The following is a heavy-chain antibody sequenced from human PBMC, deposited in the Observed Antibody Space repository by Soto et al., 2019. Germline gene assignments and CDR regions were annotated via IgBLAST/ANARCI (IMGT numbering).Heavy chain of an antibody. CDR3: ARGESVHYYDSSGYLDY. D-gene: IGHD3-22*01. J-gene: IGHJ4*02. V-gene: IGHV1-69*13. Sequence: SVKVSCKASGGTFSSYAISWVRQAPGQGLEWMGGIIPIFGTANYAQKFQGRVTITADESTSTAYMELSSLRSEDTAVYYCARGESVHYYDSSGYLDYWGQGTLVTVSA. CDR2: IIPIFGTA. CDR1: GGTFSSYA.